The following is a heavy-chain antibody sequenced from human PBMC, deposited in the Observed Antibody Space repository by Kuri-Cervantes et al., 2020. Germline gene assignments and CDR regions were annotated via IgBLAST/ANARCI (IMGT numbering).Heavy chain of an antibody. Sequence: GGSLRLSCATSGFTFSTYWMHWVRQAPGKGLVWVSRINSDGSITSYADSVKGRFTISRDNSKNTLYLQMDSLRAEDTAVYYCARDRDYYFDIWGQGTMVTVSS. D-gene: IGHD4-17*01. CDR2: INSDGSIT. CDR3: ARDRDYYFDI. V-gene: IGHV3-74*01. CDR1: GFTFSTYW. J-gene: IGHJ3*02.